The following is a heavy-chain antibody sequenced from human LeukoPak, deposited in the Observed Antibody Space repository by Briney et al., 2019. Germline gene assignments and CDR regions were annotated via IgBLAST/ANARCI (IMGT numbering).Heavy chain of an antibody. D-gene: IGHD2-15*01. Sequence: PGGSLRLSCAASGFTFSSYSMHWVRQAPGKGLEWVAFIRYDGSNKYYADSVKGRFTISRDNSKNTLYLQMNSLRAEDTAVYYCAKDHGYCSGGTCYSRYYFDYWGQGTLVTVSS. J-gene: IGHJ4*02. CDR3: AKDHGYCSGGTCYSRYYFDY. CDR2: IRYDGSNK. CDR1: GFTFSSYS. V-gene: IGHV3-30*02.